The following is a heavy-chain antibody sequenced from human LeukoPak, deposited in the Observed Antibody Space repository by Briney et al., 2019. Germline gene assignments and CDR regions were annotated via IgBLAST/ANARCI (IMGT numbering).Heavy chain of an antibody. CDR2: IIPIFGTA. D-gene: IGHD3-10*01. V-gene: IGHV1-69*13. Sequence: SVKVSCKASGGTFSSYAISWVRQAPGQGLEWMGGIIPIFGTANYAQKFQGRVTITADESTSTAYMELSSLRSEDTAVYYCARDLQSYYYGSGSGNYYMDVWGKGTTVTISS. J-gene: IGHJ6*03. CDR3: ARDLQSYYYGSGSGNYYMDV. CDR1: GGTFSSYA.